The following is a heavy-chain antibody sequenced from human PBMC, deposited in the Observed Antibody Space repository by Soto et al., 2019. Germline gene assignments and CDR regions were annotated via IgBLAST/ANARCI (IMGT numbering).Heavy chain of an antibody. Sequence: GESLKISCKGSGYSFTSYWIGWVRQMPGKGLEWMGIIYPGDSDTRYSPSFQGQVTISADKSISTAYLQWSSLKASDTAMYYCARQYSSSSVNTHYFDYWGQGTLVTVSS. D-gene: IGHD6-6*01. CDR2: IYPGDSDT. V-gene: IGHV5-51*01. CDR3: ARQYSSSSVNTHYFDY. CDR1: GYSFTSYW. J-gene: IGHJ4*02.